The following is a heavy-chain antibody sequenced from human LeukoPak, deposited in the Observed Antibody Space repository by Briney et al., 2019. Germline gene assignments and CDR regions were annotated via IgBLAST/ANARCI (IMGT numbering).Heavy chain of an antibody. Sequence: LRLSCAASGFTFDDYTMHGVRQAPGKGLGGVSGITWNSGIVGYADSVKGRFTISIDNAKNSLYLQMNSLRPEDTALYYCAKDIYAAASPLGDWGQGTLVTVSS. D-gene: IGHD2-2*01. CDR1: GFTFDDYT. CDR2: ITWNSGIV. J-gene: IGHJ4*02. CDR3: AKDIYAAASPLGD. V-gene: IGHV3-9*01.